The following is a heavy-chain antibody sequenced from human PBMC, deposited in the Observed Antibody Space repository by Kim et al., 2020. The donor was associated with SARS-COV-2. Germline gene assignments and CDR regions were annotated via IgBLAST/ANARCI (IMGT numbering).Heavy chain of an antibody. V-gene: IGHV3-48*02. CDR2: ISSSRTTI. CDR3: AKDRTLFGNCNDGDFDY. Sequence: GGSLRLSCAASGFTFSSYSMHWVRQAPGKGLEWVSYISSSRTTIYYADSVKGRFTISRDNAKNSLYLQMSSLRDEDTAVYYCAKDRTLFGNCNDGDFDYWGQGALVTVSS. J-gene: IGHJ4*02. CDR1: GFTFSSYS. D-gene: IGHD1-1*01.